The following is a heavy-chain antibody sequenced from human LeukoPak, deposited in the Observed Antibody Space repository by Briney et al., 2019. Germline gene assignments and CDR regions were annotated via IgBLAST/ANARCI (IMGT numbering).Heavy chain of an antibody. CDR1: GFTFSNYG. V-gene: IGHV3-30*18. CDR2: MSYDGSDK. J-gene: IGHJ2*01. CDR3: AKDRTVGASYWYFDL. Sequence: GGSLRLSCAASGFTFSNYGMHWVRQAPGKGLEWVAAMSYDGSDKYFADSVKGRFTISRDSSKNTLFLHMNTLRAEDTAIYYCAKDRTVGASYWYFDLWGRGTLVTVSS. D-gene: IGHD1-26*01.